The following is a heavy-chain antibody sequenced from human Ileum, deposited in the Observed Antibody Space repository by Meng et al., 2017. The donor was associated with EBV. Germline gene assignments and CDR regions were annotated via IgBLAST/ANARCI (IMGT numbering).Heavy chain of an antibody. J-gene: IGHJ4*02. Sequence: QAQLQESGPVSVKPSWILSLTCTVSGGSFSISSSYWSWIRQPTGKGLELIGDIYYSGTNTYNPSRESRVTISVDTSKKQFSLKLRSVAASDTAGYYCARGWDTAMDSGWGQRTLVTVSS. CDR3: ARGWDTAMDSG. CDR1: GGSFSISSSY. V-gene: IGHV4-61*01. CDR2: IYYSGTN. D-gene: IGHD5-18*01.